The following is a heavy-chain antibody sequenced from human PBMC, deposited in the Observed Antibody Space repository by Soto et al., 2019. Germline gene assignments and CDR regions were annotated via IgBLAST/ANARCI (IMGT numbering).Heavy chain of an antibody. Sequence: SVKVSCKASGGTFSSYAISWVRQAPGQGLEWMGGIIPIFGTANYAQKFQGRVTITADESTSTAYMELSSLRSEDTAVYYCARTPIYCSGGSCYPRAYYYGMDVWGQGTTVTVSS. CDR3: ARTPIYCSGGSCYPRAYYYGMDV. CDR1: GGTFSSYA. J-gene: IGHJ6*02. D-gene: IGHD2-15*01. V-gene: IGHV1-69*13. CDR2: IIPIFGTA.